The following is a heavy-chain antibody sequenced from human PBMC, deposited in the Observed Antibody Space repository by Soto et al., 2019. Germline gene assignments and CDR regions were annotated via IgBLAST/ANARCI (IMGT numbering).Heavy chain of an antibody. V-gene: IGHV3-49*04. D-gene: IGHD3-3*01. CDR2: IRSKAYGGTT. Sequence: GGSLRLSCTASGFTFGDYAMSWVRQAPGKGLEWVGFIRSKAYGGTTEYAASVKGRFTISRDDSKSIAYLQMNSLKTEYTAVYYCTREHYDFWSGYYYYYYGMDVWGQGTTVTVSS. CDR1: GFTFGDYA. J-gene: IGHJ6*02. CDR3: TREHYDFWSGYYYYYYGMDV.